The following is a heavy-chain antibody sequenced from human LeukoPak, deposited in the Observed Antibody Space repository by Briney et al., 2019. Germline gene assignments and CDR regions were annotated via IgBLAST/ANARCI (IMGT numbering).Heavy chain of an antibody. CDR2: INPSGGST. V-gene: IGHV1-46*01. Sequence: ASVKVSCKASGYTFTTYYIHWVRQAPGQGLEWMGLINPSGGSTSYAQKFQGRVTMTRDTSTSTVYMELSSLRSEDTAVYYCARSRTKYSGSYFQGAFDIWGQGTMVTVSS. D-gene: IGHD1-26*01. CDR3: ARSRTKYSGSYFQGAFDI. CDR1: GYTFTTYY. J-gene: IGHJ3*02.